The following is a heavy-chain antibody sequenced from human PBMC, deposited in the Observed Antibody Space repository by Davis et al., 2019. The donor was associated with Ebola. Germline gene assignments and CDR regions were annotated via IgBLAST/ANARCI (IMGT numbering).Heavy chain of an antibody. CDR1: GFTFGSYG. Sequence: GESLKISCAASGFTFGSYGMHWVRQAPGKGLVWVSRINSDGSSTSYADSVKGRFTISRDNSKNTLYLQMNSLRAEDTAVYYCARDYSYGYYYYGMDVWGQGTTVTVSS. CDR2: INSDGSST. CDR3: ARDYSYGYYYYGMDV. J-gene: IGHJ6*02. V-gene: IGHV3-74*01. D-gene: IGHD5-18*01.